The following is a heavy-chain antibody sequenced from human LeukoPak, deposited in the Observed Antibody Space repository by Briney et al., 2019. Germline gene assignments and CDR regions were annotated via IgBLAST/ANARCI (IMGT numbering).Heavy chain of an antibody. CDR1: GGSISSGSYY. J-gene: IGHJ3*02. CDR3: ARVAGAFDI. V-gene: IGHV4-61*02. CDR2: IYTSGST. Sequence: SETLSLTCTVSGGSISSGSYYWSWIRPPAGKGLEWIGRIYTSGSTNYNPSLKTRVTISVDTSKNQFSLKLNSVSAADTAVYYCARVAGAFDIWGQGTMVTVSS.